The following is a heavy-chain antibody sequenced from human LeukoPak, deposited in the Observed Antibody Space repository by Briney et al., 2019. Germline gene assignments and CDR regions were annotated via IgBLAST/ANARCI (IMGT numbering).Heavy chain of an antibody. CDR2: IKSKTDGGTT. J-gene: IGHJ5*02. Sequence: PGGSLRLSCAASGFTFCNAWMSWVRQAPGKGLEWVGRIKSKTDGGTTDYAAPVKGRFTISRDDSKNTLYLQMNSLKTEDTAVYYCTTDLTVVAVASWGQGTLVTVSS. CDR1: GFTFCNAW. CDR3: TTDLTVVAVAS. D-gene: IGHD6-19*01. V-gene: IGHV3-15*01.